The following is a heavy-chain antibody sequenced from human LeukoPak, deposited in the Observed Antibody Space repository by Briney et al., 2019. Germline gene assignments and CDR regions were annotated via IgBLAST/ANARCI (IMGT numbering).Heavy chain of an antibody. J-gene: IGHJ6*03. CDR3: ARAYSANIVVVPAAMSYYYYYYMDV. D-gene: IGHD2-2*01. CDR1: GYTFTSYD. Sequence: ASVKVSCKASGYTFTSYDINWVRQATGQGLEWMGWMNPNSGNTGNAQKFQGRVTMTTDTSTSTAYMELRSLRSDDTAVYYCARAYSANIVVVPAAMSYYYYYYMDVWGKGTTVTVSS. CDR2: MNPNSGNT. V-gene: IGHV1-8*01.